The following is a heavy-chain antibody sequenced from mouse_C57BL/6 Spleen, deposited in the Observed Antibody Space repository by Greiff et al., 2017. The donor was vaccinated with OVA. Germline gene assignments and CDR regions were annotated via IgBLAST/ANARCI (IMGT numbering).Heavy chain of an antibody. Sequence: QVQLQQPGAELVRPGSSVKLSCKASGYTFTSYWMDWVKQRPGQGLEWIGNIYPSDSETHYNQKFKDKATLTVDKSSSTAYMQLSSLTSEDSAVYYCARRVITTVVAMDYYAMDYWGQGTSVTVSS. CDR1: GYTFTSYW. J-gene: IGHJ4*01. V-gene: IGHV1-61*01. CDR2: IYPSDSET. CDR3: ARRVITTVVAMDYYAMDY. D-gene: IGHD1-1*01.